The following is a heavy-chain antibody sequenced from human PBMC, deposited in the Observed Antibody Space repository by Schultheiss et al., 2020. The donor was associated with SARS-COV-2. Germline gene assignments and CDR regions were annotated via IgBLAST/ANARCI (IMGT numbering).Heavy chain of an antibody. CDR2: IYYSGST. V-gene: IGHV4-59*12. Sequence: SETLSLTCTVSGGSISSYYWSWIRQPPGKGLEWIGYIYYSGSTNYNSSLKSRVTISVDTSKNQFSLKLSSVTAADTAVYYCARGYWTSFDYWGQGTLVTVSS. D-gene: IGHD2-8*01. J-gene: IGHJ4*02. CDR1: GGSISSYY. CDR3: ARGYWTSFDY.